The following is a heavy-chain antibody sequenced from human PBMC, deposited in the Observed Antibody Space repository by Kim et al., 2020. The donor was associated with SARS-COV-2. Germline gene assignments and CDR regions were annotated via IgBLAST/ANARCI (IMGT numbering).Heavy chain of an antibody. CDR2: IYSGGST. D-gene: IGHD5-12*01. V-gene: IGHV3-53*01. Sequence: GGSLRLSCAASGFTVSSNYMSWVRQAPGKGLEWVSVIYSGGSTYYADSVKGRFTISRDNSKNTLYLQMNSLRAEDTAVYYCARGGWLPTDAFDIWGQGTMVTVSS. CDR1: GFTVSSNY. J-gene: IGHJ3*02. CDR3: ARGGWLPTDAFDI.